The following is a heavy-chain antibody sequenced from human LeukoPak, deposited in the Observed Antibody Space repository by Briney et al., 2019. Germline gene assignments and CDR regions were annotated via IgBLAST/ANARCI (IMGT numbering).Heavy chain of an antibody. V-gene: IGHV4-30-4*01. D-gene: IGHD6-13*01. Sequence: PSQTLSLTCTVSGGSISSGDYYWSWIRQPPGKGLEWIGYIYYSGSTNYNPSLKSRVTISVDTSKKQFSLKLSSVTAADTAVYYCAGGEYSSSWTSMDVWGQGTTVTVSS. CDR3: AGGEYSSSWTSMDV. J-gene: IGHJ6*02. CDR2: IYYSGST. CDR1: GGSISSGDYY.